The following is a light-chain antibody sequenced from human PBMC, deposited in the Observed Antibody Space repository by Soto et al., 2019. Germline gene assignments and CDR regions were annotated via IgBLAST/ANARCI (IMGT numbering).Light chain of an antibody. CDR3: QHYNSYSEA. Sequence: DIQMTQSPSSLSASVGDKVTTTCQASQDINNYLNWYQQKAGRAPKLLIYDASNLETGVPSRFSGSGSGTEFTLTISSLQPDDFATYYCQHYNSYSEAFGQGTKVDI. CDR1: QDINNY. V-gene: IGKV1-33*01. J-gene: IGKJ1*01. CDR2: DAS.